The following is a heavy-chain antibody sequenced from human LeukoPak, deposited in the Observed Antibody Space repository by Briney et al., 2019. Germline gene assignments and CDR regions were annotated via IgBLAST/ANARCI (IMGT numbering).Heavy chain of an antibody. D-gene: IGHD6-13*01. CDR3: AKAAAAPGFDF. Sequence: GGSLRLSCTASGFTLSSYAMSWVRQAPGEGLEWVSTISGSADNTNYAEAVKGRFTISRDNSRNTMYLQMNSLRAEDTALYYCAKAAAAPGFDFWGQGTLVTVSS. J-gene: IGHJ4*02. V-gene: IGHV3-23*01. CDR1: GFTLSSYA. CDR2: ISGSADNT.